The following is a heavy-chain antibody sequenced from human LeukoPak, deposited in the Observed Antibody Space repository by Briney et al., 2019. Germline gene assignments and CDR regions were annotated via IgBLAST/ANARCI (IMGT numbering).Heavy chain of an antibody. J-gene: IGHJ5*02. V-gene: IGHV1-69*01. D-gene: IGHD2-2*01. CDR3: ARSGDIVVVPAATNNWFDP. CDR1: GGTFSSYA. Sequence: ASVKASCKASGGTFSSYAISWVRQAPGQGLEWMGGIIPIFGTANYAQKFQGRVTITADESTSTAYMELSSLRSEDTAVYYCARSGDIVVVPAATNNWFDPWGQGTLVTVSS. CDR2: IIPIFGTA.